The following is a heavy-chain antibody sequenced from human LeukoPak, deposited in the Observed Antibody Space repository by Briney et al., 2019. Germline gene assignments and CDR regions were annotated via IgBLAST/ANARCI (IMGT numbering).Heavy chain of an antibody. CDR3: ARVDGASVTSRGWFDP. Sequence: SETLSLTCTVSGGFISSGGYYWSWIRQHPGKGPEWIAYIYNSGHTDYNLPLKSRVSISVDTSKNQFSLEMRSVTAADTAVYYCARVDGASVTSRGWFDPWGRGTLVTVSS. CDR1: GGFISSGGYY. J-gene: IGHJ5*02. CDR2: IYNSGHT. V-gene: IGHV4-31*03. D-gene: IGHD4-11*01.